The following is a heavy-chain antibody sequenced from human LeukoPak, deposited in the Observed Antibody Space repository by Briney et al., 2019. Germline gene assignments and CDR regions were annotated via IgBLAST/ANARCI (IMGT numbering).Heavy chain of an antibody. D-gene: IGHD7-27*01. V-gene: IGHV4-61*01. J-gene: IGHJ4*02. CDR1: GGSISSSSYY. Sequence: SETLSLTCTVSGGSISSSSYYWGWVRQPPGKGLEWIGFIHYSGSTNYNPSLKSRVTMSLDTSRNQFSLKLSSVTAADTAVYYCARDLETGDLAYWGQGTLVTVSS. CDR2: IHYSGST. CDR3: ARDLETGDLAY.